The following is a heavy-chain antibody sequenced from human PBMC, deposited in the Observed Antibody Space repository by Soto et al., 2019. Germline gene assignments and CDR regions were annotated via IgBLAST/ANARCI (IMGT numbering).Heavy chain of an antibody. V-gene: IGHV3-23*01. J-gene: IGHJ6*02. CDR3: AKPVHRSTDYYYYGMDV. CDR2: ISGSGGST. Sequence: GGSLRLSCAASGFTFSSYAMSWVRQAPGKXLEWVSAISGSGGSTYYADSVKGRFTISRDNSKNTLYLQMNSLRAEDTAVYYCAKPVHRSTDYYYYGMDVWGQGTTVTVSS. D-gene: IGHD1-1*01. CDR1: GFTFSSYA.